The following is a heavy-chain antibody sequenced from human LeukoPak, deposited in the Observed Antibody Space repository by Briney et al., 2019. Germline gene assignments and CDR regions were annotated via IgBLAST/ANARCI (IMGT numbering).Heavy chain of an antibody. CDR2: IRSKANSYAT. Sequence: GGSLRLSCAASGFTFSGSAMHWVRQASGKGLEGVGRIRSKANSYATAYAASVKGRFTISRDDSKNTAYLQMNSLKTEDTAVYYCTRTRGTTVTTGYYYYYGMDVWGQGTTVTVSS. J-gene: IGHJ6*02. CDR3: TRTRGTTVTTGYYYYYGMDV. CDR1: GFTFSGSA. V-gene: IGHV3-73*01. D-gene: IGHD4-17*01.